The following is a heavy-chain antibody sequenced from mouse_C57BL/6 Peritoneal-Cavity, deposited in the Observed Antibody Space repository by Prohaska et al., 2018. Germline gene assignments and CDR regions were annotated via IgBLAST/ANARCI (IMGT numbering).Heavy chain of an antibody. J-gene: IGHJ1*03. Sequence: HGKSLEWIGDINPNNCGTSYNQKFKGKATLTVDKSSSTAYMELRSLTSEDSAVYYCARSNYYDYDGYWYFDVWGTGTTVTVSS. CDR3: ARSNYYDYDGYWYFDV. D-gene: IGHD2-4*01. V-gene: IGHV1-26*01. CDR2: INPNNCGT.